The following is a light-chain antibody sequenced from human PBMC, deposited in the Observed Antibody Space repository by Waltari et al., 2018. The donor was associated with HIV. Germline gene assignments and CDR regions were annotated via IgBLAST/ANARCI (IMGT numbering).Light chain of an antibody. J-gene: IGKJ4*01. CDR1: QSVSSN. V-gene: IGKV3-15*01. Sequence: EIVMTQSPATLSVSPGERATLSCRASQSVSSNLAWYQQKPGQAPRLLSYGASTRATGVPARFTGSGSGTEFTLTISSLQSENFAVYYCQQYSAWPLTFGGGTKVEIK. CDR2: GAS. CDR3: QQYSAWPLT.